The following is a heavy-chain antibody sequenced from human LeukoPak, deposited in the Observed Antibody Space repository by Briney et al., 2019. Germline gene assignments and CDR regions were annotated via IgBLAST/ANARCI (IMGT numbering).Heavy chain of an antibody. CDR1: GGTFSSYA. D-gene: IGHD3-10*01. J-gene: IGHJ6*02. CDR2: IIPILGIA. V-gene: IGHV1-69*04. Sequence: ASVKVSCKASGGTFSSYAISWVRQAPGQGLEWMGRIIPILGIANYAQKFQGRVTITADKSTSTAYMELSSLRSEDTAVYYCASPVCFSYGSCYYYYDMDVWGQGTTVTVSS. CDR3: ASPVCFSYGSCYYYYDMDV.